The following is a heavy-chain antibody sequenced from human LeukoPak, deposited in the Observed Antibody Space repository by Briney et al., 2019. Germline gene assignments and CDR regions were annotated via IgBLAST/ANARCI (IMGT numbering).Heavy chain of an antibody. Sequence: ASVKVSCKASGYTFTGYYMHWVRQAPGQALEWMGWINPNSGGTNYAQKFQGRVTMTRDTSISTAYMELSRLRSDDTAVYYCAREHGYCSSTSCRDYYYYYMDVWGKGTTVTVSS. CDR3: AREHGYCSSTSCRDYYYYYMDV. CDR2: INPNSGGT. D-gene: IGHD2-2*03. V-gene: IGHV1-2*02. CDR1: GYTFTGYY. J-gene: IGHJ6*03.